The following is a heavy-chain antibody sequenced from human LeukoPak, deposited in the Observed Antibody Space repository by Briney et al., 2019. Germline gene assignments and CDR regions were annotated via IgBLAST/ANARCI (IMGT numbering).Heavy chain of an antibody. D-gene: IGHD5-18*01. CDR1: GFTFSSYE. CDR3: ARDSRWIQFDY. J-gene: IGHJ4*02. V-gene: IGHV3-23*01. CDR2: IVPSGGTT. Sequence: GGSLRLSCAASGFTFSSYEMNWVRQAPGKGLEWVSGIVPSGGTTYYADSVKGRFTVSRDNSKNTLYLQMNSLRADDTAVYYCARDSRWIQFDYWGQGTLVTVSS.